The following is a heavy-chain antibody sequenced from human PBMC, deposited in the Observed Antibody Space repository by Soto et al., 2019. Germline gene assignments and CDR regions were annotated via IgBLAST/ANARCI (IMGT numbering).Heavy chain of an antibody. J-gene: IGHJ4*02. Sequence: QVQLVESGGGVVQPGKSLRLSCAAAGFIFRSYGVHWVRQAPGKGLEWVAVISQDGSNAYYADAVNGRFTISRDNAKNTVYLQMNSLRAEDTAVYYCAKQGIEVAGTDYFDYWGQGALVTVAS. CDR3: AKQGIEVAGTDYFDY. V-gene: IGHV3-30*18. CDR1: GFIFRSYG. D-gene: IGHD6-19*01. CDR2: ISQDGSNA.